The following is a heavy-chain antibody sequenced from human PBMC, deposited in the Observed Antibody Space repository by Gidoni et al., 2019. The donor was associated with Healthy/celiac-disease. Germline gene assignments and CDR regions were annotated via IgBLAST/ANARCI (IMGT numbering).Heavy chain of an antibody. CDR1: GFTFSSYW. J-gene: IGHJ4*02. D-gene: IGHD3-16*02. V-gene: IGHV3-7*01. CDR3: HTLGGVIVLGEPYYFDY. CDR2: IKKEGSKK. Sequence: EVQLVESGGGLVQPGGSLRLSCAASGFTFSSYWMSWVRQAPGKGRDGVANIKKEGSKKYLVNSVKGRFTISRDNAKNSLYLKMNSLRAEDTAVFYCHTLGGVIVLGEPYYFDYWGKGPLVTVSS.